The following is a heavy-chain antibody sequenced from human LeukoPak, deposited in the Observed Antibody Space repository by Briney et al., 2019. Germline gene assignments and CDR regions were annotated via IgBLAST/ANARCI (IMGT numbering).Heavy chain of an antibody. CDR2: IYYSGTT. D-gene: IGHD3-22*01. J-gene: IGHJ4*02. Sequence: SETLSLTCTVSGGSISNYYWSWIRQPPGKGLEWIGYIYYSGTTNYSPSLKSRVTISVDTSKNQFSLRLTSITAADTAVYYCARFYYDTPSYYYFDYWGQGTLVTVSS. V-gene: IGHV4-59*01. CDR1: GGSISNYY. CDR3: ARFYYDTPSYYYFDY.